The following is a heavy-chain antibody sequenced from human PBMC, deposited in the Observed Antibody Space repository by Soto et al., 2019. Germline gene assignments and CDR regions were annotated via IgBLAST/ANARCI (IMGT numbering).Heavy chain of an antibody. V-gene: IGHV3-74*01. CDR2: ISADGSDT. Sequence: GGSLRLSFSASGFTLSNDLVHWVRQSPGKGLVWVSRISADGSDTAYADSVKGRFSISRDNARNTVYLQMSSLRVDDTAVYYCLSKVLSGPWRAWGQGTLVTVHS. CDR3: LSKVLSGPWRA. D-gene: IGHD6-25*01. CDR1: GFTLSNDL. J-gene: IGHJ5*02.